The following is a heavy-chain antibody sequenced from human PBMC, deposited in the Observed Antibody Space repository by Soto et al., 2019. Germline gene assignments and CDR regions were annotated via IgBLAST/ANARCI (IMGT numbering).Heavy chain of an antibody. J-gene: IGHJ4*02. CDR1: GFTFSSYA. Sequence: GGSLRLSCAASGFTFSSYAMHWVRQAPGKGLEHVSTISTNGGRTYYANSVKGRFTISRDNSKNTLYLQMGSLRTEDMAVYYCARTSDRTYWGRGTLVTVSS. CDR3: ARTSDRTY. CDR2: ISTNGGRT. V-gene: IGHV3-64*01.